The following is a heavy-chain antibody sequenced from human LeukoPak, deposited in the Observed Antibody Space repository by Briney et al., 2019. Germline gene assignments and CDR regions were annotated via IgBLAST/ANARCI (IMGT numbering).Heavy chain of an antibody. D-gene: IGHD3-3*01. V-gene: IGHV1-18*01. CDR1: GYTFTSYG. J-gene: IGHJ4*02. CDR2: ISAHNGNA. Sequence: ASVKVSCKTSGYTFTSYGINWVRQAPGQGLEWMGRISAHNGNANYAQKFQGRVTMTTDTLATTAYMELRSLRSDDTAVYYCARDLERYYDLEGRSGYWGQGTLVTVSS. CDR3: ARDLERYYDLEGRSGY.